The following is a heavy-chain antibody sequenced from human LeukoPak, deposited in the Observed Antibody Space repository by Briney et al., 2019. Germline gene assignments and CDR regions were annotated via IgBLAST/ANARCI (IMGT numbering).Heavy chain of an antibody. CDR2: ISSSGSTI. CDR3: ASGDGYCSSTSCYRGRFDY. CDR1: GFTFSDYY. V-gene: IGHV3-11*01. J-gene: IGHJ4*02. D-gene: IGHD2-2*01. Sequence: GGSLRLSCAASGFTFSDYYMSWIRQAPGKGLEWVSYISSSGSTIYYADSVKGRFTISRDNAKNSLYLQMNSLRAEDTAVYYCASGDGYCSSTSCYRGRFDYWGQGTLVTVSS.